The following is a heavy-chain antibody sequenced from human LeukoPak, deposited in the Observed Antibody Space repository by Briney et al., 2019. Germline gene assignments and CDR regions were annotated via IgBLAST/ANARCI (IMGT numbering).Heavy chain of an antibody. CDR2: IHVSGNT. D-gene: IGHD4-23*01. J-gene: IGHJ4*02. CDR3: ARGWELLNY. CDR1: GGSISSGNYY. V-gene: IGHV4-61*02. Sequence: SDTLSLTCSVSGGSISSGNYYWNWIRQPAGKGLDWIGRIHVSGNTNLNPSLKSRVTISVDTSKNQFSLNLRSVTAADTAVYHCARGWELLNYWGRGTLVIVSS.